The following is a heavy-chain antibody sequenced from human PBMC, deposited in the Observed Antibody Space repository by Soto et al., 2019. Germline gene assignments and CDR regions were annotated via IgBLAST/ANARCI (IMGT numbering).Heavy chain of an antibody. Sequence: PLEPRSLTRAVCGACFSGYQWNCIRQTPGKGLEWIGEINDSGNINYNPSLKSRVTISLDTPKKQISLKLSSVTAADSAVYYCARGLIVWFGELSRRGGHYYYMDVWGKGTTVTVSS. V-gene: IGHV4-34*01. D-gene: IGHD3-10*01. CDR1: GACFSGYQ. CDR3: ARGLIVWFGELSRRGGHYYYMDV. J-gene: IGHJ6*03. CDR2: INDSGNI.